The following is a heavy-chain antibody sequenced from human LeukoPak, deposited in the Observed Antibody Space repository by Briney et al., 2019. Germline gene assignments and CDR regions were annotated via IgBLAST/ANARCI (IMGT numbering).Heavy chain of an antibody. CDR2: IYPGDSDT. Sequence: GESLKISCKGSGYSFTSYWIGWVRQMPGKGLEWMGIIYPGDSDTRYSPSFQGQVTISADKSISTAYLQWSSLKASDTAMYYCAGLSAEWELLYYFDYWGQGTLVTVSS. V-gene: IGHV5-51*01. D-gene: IGHD1-26*01. CDR1: GYSFTSYW. J-gene: IGHJ4*02. CDR3: AGLSAEWELLYYFDY.